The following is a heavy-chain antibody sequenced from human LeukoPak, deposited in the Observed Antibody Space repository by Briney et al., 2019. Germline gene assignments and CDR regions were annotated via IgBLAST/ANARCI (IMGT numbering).Heavy chain of an antibody. CDR2: ISYDGSNK. Sequence: GGSLRLSCAASGFTFSSYAMHWVRQAPGKGLEWVAVISYDGSNKYYADSVKGRFTISRDNSKNTLYLQMNSLRAEDTAVYYCARDSFYYYGSGSFWYYYGMDVWGQGTTVTVSS. CDR3: ARDSFYYYGSGSFWYYYGMDV. V-gene: IGHV3-30-3*01. D-gene: IGHD3-10*01. J-gene: IGHJ6*02. CDR1: GFTFSSYA.